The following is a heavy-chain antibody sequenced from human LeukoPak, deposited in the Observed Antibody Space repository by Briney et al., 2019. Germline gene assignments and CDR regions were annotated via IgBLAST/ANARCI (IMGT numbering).Heavy chain of an antibody. CDR3: ARSRGYSNYGFDY. CDR2: IHYSGST. J-gene: IGHJ4*02. D-gene: IGHD4-11*01. CDR1: GGSISSYY. Sequence: SETLSLTCTVSGGSISSYYWSWIRQPPGKGLEWIGYIHYSGSTNYNPSLKSRVTISLDASKSQLSLKLTSVTAADTAVYYCARSRGYSNYGFDYWGQGTLVTVSS. V-gene: IGHV4-59*01.